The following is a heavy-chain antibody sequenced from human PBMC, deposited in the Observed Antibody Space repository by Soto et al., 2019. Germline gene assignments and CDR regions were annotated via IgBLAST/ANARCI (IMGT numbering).Heavy chain of an antibody. J-gene: IGHJ6*02. CDR1: GFPFSTYA. Sequence: DVQLVESGGGLVQPGGSLRLSCAASGFPFSTYAIHWVRQVTGKGLEWVSTIGTAGDTHYPGSVKGRFSASRENAKNSLYLQMNSLRAGDTAVYYCARDKGLCRSTSCPNKINHFAMDVWGQGTTVIVSS. V-gene: IGHV3-13*01. D-gene: IGHD2-2*01. CDR3: ARDKGLCRSTSCPNKINHFAMDV. CDR2: IGTAGDT.